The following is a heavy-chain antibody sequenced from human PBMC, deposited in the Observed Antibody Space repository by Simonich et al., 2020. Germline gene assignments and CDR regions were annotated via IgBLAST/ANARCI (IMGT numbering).Heavy chain of an antibody. Sequence: EVQLVESGGGLVKPGGSLRLSCAASGFTFSSYSMNWVRQAPGKGLEWVSSISRSSSYIYYADAVKCQFTISRDNAKNSLYLQMNSLRAEDTAVYYCARWIAVAGTGAYGMDVWGQGTTVTVSS. J-gene: IGHJ6*02. CDR1: GFTFSSYS. D-gene: IGHD6-19*01. V-gene: IGHV3-21*01. CDR3: ARWIAVAGTGAYGMDV. CDR2: ISRSSSYI.